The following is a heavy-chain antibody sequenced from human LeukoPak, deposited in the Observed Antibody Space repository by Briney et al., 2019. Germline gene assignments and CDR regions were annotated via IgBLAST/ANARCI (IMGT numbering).Heavy chain of an antibody. J-gene: IGHJ5*02. CDR3: AKERGRYPGDGLDP. V-gene: IGHV3-23*01. D-gene: IGHD1-26*01. CDR2: ISGSGAST. Sequence: PGGSLRLSCAASVFTLSTYAMSWVRQAPGKGLEWVSAISGSGASTYYADSVKGRFTISRDNSKNTLYLQMNSLRAEDTAVYYCAKERGRYPGDGLDPWGQGTLVTVSS. CDR1: VFTLSTYA.